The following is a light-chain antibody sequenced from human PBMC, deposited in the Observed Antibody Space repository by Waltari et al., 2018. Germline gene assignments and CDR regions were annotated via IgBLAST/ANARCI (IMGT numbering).Light chain of an antibody. CDR2: RGD. J-gene: IGLJ3*02. CDR1: SPNIGNNY. CDR3: ATWDNSLSSPWV. V-gene: IGLV1-47*01. Sequence: QSVLTQPPSASGTPGQTVTISCSGSSPNIGNNYVFWYQHLPGTAPKLLIYRGDQRPSGVPDRFSGSKSGTSASLAISGLRSEDEGDYYCATWDNSLSSPWVFGGGTKVTVL.